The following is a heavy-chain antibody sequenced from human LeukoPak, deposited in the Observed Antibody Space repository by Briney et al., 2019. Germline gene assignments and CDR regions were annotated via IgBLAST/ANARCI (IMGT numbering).Heavy chain of an antibody. D-gene: IGHD3-10*01. J-gene: IGHJ4*02. CDR2: IRYDGSNK. V-gene: IGHV3-30*02. CDR1: GFTFSSYG. CDR3: AKDRLWFGDLYYFDY. Sequence: GGSLRLSCAASGFTFSSYGMHWVRQAPGEGLEWVAFIRYDGSNKYYADSVKGRFTISRDNSKNTLYLQMNSLRAEDTAVYYCAKDRLWFGDLYYFDYWGQGTLVTVSS.